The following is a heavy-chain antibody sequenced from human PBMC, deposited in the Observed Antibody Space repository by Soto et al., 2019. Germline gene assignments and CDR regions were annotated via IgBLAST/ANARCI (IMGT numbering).Heavy chain of an antibody. Sequence: QVQLQESGPGLVKASETLSLSCTVSGHSISADYWSWIRQPAGKRLEWIGRVDASGNTNYNPSLKSRVTMSVDTSKNQFFLKVRAGTAADTAMYFWARDVGGSVVPHWFDPWGQGALVTVSS. V-gene: IGHV4-4*07. D-gene: IGHD3-22*01. J-gene: IGHJ5*02. CDR1: GHSISADY. CDR2: VDASGNT. CDR3: ARDVGGSVVPHWFDP.